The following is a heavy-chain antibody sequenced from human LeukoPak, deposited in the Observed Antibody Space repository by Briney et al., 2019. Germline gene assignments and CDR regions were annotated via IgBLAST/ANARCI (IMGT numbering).Heavy chain of an antibody. CDR1: GGSISSSSYY. D-gene: IGHD4/OR15-4a*01. V-gene: IGHV4-39*07. J-gene: IGHJ5*02. Sequence: SETLSLTCTVSGGSISSSSYYWGWIRQPPGKGLEWIGSIYYSGSTYYNPSLKSRVTISVDTSKNQFSLNLSSVTAADTAVYYCARVSYYGAKSVRFGPWGQGTLVTVSS. CDR3: ARVSYYGAKSVRFGP. CDR2: IYYSGST.